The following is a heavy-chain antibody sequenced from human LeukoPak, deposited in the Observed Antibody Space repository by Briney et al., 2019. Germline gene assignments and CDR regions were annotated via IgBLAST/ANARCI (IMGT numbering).Heavy chain of an antibody. CDR2: IYHSGST. CDR1: GYSISSGYY. V-gene: IGHV4-38-2*02. CDR3: ARVGDSEYYYDSSGYYFDY. Sequence: PSETLSLTCTVSGYSISSGYYWGWIRQPPGKGLEWIGSIYHSGSTYYNPSLKSRVTISVDTSKNQFSLKLSSVTAADTAVYYCARVGDSEYYYDSSGYYFDYWGQGTLVTVSS. D-gene: IGHD3-22*01. J-gene: IGHJ4*02.